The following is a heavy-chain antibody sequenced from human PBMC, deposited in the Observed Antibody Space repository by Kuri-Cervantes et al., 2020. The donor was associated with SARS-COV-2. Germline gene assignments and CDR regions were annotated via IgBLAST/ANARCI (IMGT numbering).Heavy chain of an antibody. J-gene: IGHJ5*02. V-gene: IGHV1-69*13. Sequence: SVKVSCKASGYTFTTYKMHWVRQAPGQGLEWMGGIIPIFGTANYAQKFQGRVTITADESTSTAYMELSSLRSEDTAVYYCARDRYEQLVLFNWFDPWGQGTLVTVSS. CDR2: IIPIFGTA. CDR1: GYTFTTYK. D-gene: IGHD6-13*01. CDR3: ARDRYEQLVLFNWFDP.